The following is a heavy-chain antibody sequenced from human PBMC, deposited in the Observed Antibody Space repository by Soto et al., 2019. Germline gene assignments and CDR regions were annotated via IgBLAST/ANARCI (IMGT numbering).Heavy chain of an antibody. V-gene: IGHV4-4*02. CDR1: GGSISSSNW. D-gene: IGHD2-2*01. CDR3: ASATIGYCSSTSCYQFDY. CDR2: IYHSGST. Sequence: SETLSLTCAVSGGSISSSNWWSWVRQPPGKGLEWIGEIYHSGSTNYNPSLKSRVTISVDKSKNQFSLKLSSVTAADTAVYYCASATIGYCSSTSCYQFDYWGQGTLVTVSS. J-gene: IGHJ4*02.